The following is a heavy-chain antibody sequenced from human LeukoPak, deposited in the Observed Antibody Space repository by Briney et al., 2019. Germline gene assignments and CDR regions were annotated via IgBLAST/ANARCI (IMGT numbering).Heavy chain of an antibody. CDR3: VRQKQHCDGGSCVPPDC. CDR1: GASMSSTSDY. D-gene: IGHD2-15*01. V-gene: IGHV4-39*01. J-gene: IGHJ4*02. Sequence: SETLSLTCTVSGASMSSTSDYWGWIRQPPGKGLEWIGTIYYSGRAYHNPSLRSRLTISVDTSKNQFSLKLNSVTATDTAIYYCVRQKQHCDGGSCVPPDCWGQGTLVTVSS. CDR2: IYYSGRA.